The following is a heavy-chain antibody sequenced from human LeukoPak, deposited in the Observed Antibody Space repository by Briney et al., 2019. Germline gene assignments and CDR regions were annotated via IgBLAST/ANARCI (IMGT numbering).Heavy chain of an antibody. D-gene: IGHD6-19*01. CDR2: IWYDGSNK. CDR3: ARWSRYSSGWYELDY. J-gene: IGHJ4*02. V-gene: IGHV3-33*01. Sequence: GGSLRLPWAASGXTFSSYGMHWVRQAPGKGLEWVAVIWYDGSNKYYADSVKGRFTISRDNSKNTLYLQMNSLRAEDTAVYYCARWSRYSSGWYELDYWGQGILVTVSS. CDR1: GXTFSSYG.